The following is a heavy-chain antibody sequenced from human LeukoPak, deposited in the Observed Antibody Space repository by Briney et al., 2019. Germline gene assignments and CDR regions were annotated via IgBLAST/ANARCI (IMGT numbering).Heavy chain of an antibody. CDR3: TRDPRHFDS. J-gene: IGHJ5*01. D-gene: IGHD6-6*01. CDR1: GFTFSSYE. Sequence: GGSLRLSCAASGFTFSSYEMNWVRQAPGKGLEWVSYISSSGSTIYYADSVKGRCTISRDNAKNSLYLQMSGLRVEDTAVYYCTRDPRHFDSWGQGTLVTVSS. CDR2: ISSSGSTI. V-gene: IGHV3-48*03.